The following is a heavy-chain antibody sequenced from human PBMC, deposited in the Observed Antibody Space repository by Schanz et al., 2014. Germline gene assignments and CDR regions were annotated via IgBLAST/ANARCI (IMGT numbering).Heavy chain of an antibody. D-gene: IGHD3-10*01. J-gene: IGHJ6*02. CDR2: INGYNGHT. V-gene: IGHV1-18*01. Sequence: QVQLVQSGAEVKKPGASVKVSCKASGYNITSNDVTWVRQATGQGLEWMGWINGYNGHTLYAQKFQGRVTMTTDTSTSTAYMELRNLRSDDTAVYYCARAKRFGDMDVWGQGTTVTVSS. CDR3: ARAKRFGDMDV. CDR1: GYNITSND.